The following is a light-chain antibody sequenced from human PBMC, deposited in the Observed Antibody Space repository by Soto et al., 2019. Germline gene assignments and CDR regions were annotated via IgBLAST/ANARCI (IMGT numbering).Light chain of an antibody. Sequence: DIQMTHSPSTLSASVLYIVTITFRASQSISSWLAWYQQKPGKAPKLLIYDASSLQSGVPPRFSGSGSGTEFTLTISSVQPDDFATYYCQKYKSYPLNFGGGTKVDIK. CDR3: QKYKSYPLN. CDR1: QSISSW. V-gene: IGKV1-5*01. CDR2: DAS. J-gene: IGKJ4*01.